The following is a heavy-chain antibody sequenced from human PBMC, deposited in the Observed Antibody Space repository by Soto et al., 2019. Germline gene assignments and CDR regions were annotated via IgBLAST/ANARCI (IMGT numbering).Heavy chain of an antibody. V-gene: IGHV1-18*01. CDR3: ARGGWEFDP. CDR2: ISAYNGNT. D-gene: IGHD1-26*01. Sequence: ASVKVSCKASGYTFTTYVMHWVRQAPGQRLEWMGWISAYNGNTNYAQNLQGRVTMTTDTSTSTAYMELRSLRSDDTAVYYCARGGWEFDPWGQGTLVTVSS. J-gene: IGHJ5*02. CDR1: GYTFTTYV.